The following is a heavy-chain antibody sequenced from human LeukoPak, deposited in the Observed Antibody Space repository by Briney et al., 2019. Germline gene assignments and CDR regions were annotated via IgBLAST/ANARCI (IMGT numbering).Heavy chain of an antibody. CDR1: GFSVSDKY. J-gene: IGHJ3*02. CDR2: ISSSGSTI. Sequence: GGSLRLSCAVSGFSVSDKYMNWVRQAPGKGLEWVSYISSSGSTIYYADSVKGRFTISRDNAKNSLYLQMNSLRAEDTAVYYCARAGSIAVAFDAFDIWGQGTMVTVSS. V-gene: IGHV3-11*04. D-gene: IGHD6-19*01. CDR3: ARAGSIAVAFDAFDI.